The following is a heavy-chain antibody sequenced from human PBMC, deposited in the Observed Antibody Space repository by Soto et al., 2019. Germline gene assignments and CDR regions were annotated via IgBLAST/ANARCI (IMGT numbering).Heavy chain of an antibody. D-gene: IGHD3-3*01. CDR1: GGSISSGGYY. J-gene: IGHJ5*02. Sequence: SETLSLTCTVSGGSISSGGYYWSWIRQHPGKGLEWIGYIYYSGSTYYNPSLKSRVTISVDTSKNQFSLKLSSVTAADTAVYYCVRASQTWSGYYSNWFDPWGQGTLVTVSS. V-gene: IGHV4-31*03. CDR2: IYYSGST. CDR3: VRASQTWSGYYSNWFDP.